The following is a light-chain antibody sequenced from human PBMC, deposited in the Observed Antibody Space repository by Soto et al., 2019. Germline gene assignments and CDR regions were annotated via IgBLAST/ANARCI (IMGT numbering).Light chain of an antibody. V-gene: IGKV1-5*03. CDR3: QQYNSDSFYT. CDR1: QSFGTW. Sequence: DIQLTQSPSTLSASVGDRVAITCRASQSFGTWLAWYQQKPGKAPNLLIYRTSSLGRGVPSRFSGGGSGTEFTLTISSLQPDDFATYYCQQYNSDSFYTFGHGTKVEIK. CDR2: RTS. J-gene: IGKJ2*01.